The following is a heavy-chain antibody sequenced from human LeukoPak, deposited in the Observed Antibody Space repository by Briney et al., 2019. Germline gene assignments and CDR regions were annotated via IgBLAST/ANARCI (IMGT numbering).Heavy chain of an antibody. CDR2: MNPTSGKT. CDR1: GYTFNTYD. V-gene: IGHV1-8*03. D-gene: IGHD5-12*01. CDR3: ARVRWLRLGVNEYYYYMDV. J-gene: IGHJ6*03. Sequence: ASVKVSCKVSGYTFNTYDINWVRQATGQGLEWMGWMNPTSGKTSYAQQFQGRVTNTSNTSTTTAQMELSSLGSEDTAVYYCARVRWLRLGVNEYYYYMDVWGKGTTVTVSS.